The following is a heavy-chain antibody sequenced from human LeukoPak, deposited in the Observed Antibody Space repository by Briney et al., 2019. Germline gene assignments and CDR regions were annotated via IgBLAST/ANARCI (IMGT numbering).Heavy chain of an antibody. J-gene: IGHJ4*02. CDR3: ARGQSWGSSLHDY. CDR1: GFTFSSYG. D-gene: IGHD6-6*01. Sequence: GGSLRLSCAASGFTFSSYGMHWVRQAPGKGLEWVAFIRYDGSDKFYADSVKGRFTISRDNSKNTLYLQMNSLRAEDTAVYYCARGQSWGSSLHDYWGQGTLVTVSS. V-gene: IGHV3-30*02. CDR2: IRYDGSDK.